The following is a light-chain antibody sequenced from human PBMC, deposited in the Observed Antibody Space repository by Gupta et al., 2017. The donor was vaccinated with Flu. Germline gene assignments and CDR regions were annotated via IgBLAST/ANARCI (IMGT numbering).Light chain of an antibody. CDR1: SSNIGSNS. Sequence: HSVLPHPPSASGPPGQRVTISSSGSSSNIGSNSVNWYQQVPGTAPKPLIYVNNQRPSGVPDRFPGSKSGTGDSPALSGLQSEDEADDDCAAWADRLNGHYVFGTGTKVTAL. CDR2: VNN. CDR3: AAWADRLNGHYV. J-gene: IGLJ1*01. V-gene: IGLV1-44*01.